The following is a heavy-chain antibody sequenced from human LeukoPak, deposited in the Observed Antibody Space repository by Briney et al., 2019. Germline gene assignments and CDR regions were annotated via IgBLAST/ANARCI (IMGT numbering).Heavy chain of an antibody. V-gene: IGHV4-59*08. CDR1: GGSLSSYY. CDR3: ARGARAGYNLEPFDY. D-gene: IGHD5-24*01. J-gene: IGHJ4*02. Sequence: PSETLSLTCTVSGGSLSSYYWSWIRQPPGKGLEWIGYIYYSGSTKYNPSLKSRVTISVDTSKNQFSLKLSSVTAADTAVYYCARGARAGYNLEPFDYWGQGTLVTVSS. CDR2: IYYSGST.